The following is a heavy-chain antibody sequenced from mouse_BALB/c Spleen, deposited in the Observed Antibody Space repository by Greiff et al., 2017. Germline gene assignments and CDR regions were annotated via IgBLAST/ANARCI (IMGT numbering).Heavy chain of an antibody. V-gene: IGHV5-12-2*01. CDR1: GFTFSSYT. D-gene: IGHD1-1*01. Sequence: EVKLQESGGGLVQPGGSLKLSCAASGFTFSSYTMSWVRQTPEKRLEWVAYISNGGGSTYYPDTVKGRFTISRDNAKNTLYLQMSSLKSEDTAMYYCARHYYGYAMDYWGQGTSVTVSS. CDR2: ISNGGGST. CDR3: ARHYYGYAMDY. J-gene: IGHJ4*01.